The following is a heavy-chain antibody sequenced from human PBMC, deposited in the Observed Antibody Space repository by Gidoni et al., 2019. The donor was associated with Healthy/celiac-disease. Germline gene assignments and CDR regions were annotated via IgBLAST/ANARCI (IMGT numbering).Heavy chain of an antibody. D-gene: IGHD5-18*01. CDR2: ISGSGGST. CDR1: RLPFSSYA. Sequence: EVQLLESGGGLVQPGGSLRLSCAASRLPFSSYAMSWVRQAPGKGLEWVSAISGSGGSTYYADSVKGRFTISRDNSKNTLYLQMNSLRAEDTAVYYCAKLYSYGWYYFDYWGQGTLVTVSS. J-gene: IGHJ4*02. CDR3: AKLYSYGWYYFDY. V-gene: IGHV3-23*01.